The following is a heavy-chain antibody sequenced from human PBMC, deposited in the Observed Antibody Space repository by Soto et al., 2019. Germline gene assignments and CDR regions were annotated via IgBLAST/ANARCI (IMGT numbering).Heavy chain of an antibody. CDR1: GYTFTSYD. Sequence: QVQLVQSGAEVKKPGASVKVSCKASGYTFTSYDINWVRQATGQGLEWMGWMNPNSGNTGYAQKFQGRVTMTRNTCKSTAYMELSSLRSEDTAVYYCARGRGGYDFWSGYYAPNGMDVWGQGTTVTVSS. V-gene: IGHV1-8*01. J-gene: IGHJ6*02. CDR3: ARGRGGYDFWSGYYAPNGMDV. D-gene: IGHD3-3*01. CDR2: MNPNSGNT.